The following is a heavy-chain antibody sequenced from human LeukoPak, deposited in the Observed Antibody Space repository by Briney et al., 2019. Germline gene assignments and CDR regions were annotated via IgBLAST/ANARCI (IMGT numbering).Heavy chain of an antibody. Sequence: PGGSLRLSCVASGFTFSTYGMSWVRQAPGKGLEWVSTTSDRAGSSSYSDSVKGRFTISRDNSKNTLYLQMNSLRAEDTAVYYCANNRIVGITPLDYWGQRTLVIVSS. CDR3: ANNRIVGITPLDY. CDR1: GFTFSTYG. J-gene: IGHJ4*02. CDR2: TSDRAGSS. V-gene: IGHV3-23*01. D-gene: IGHD1-26*01.